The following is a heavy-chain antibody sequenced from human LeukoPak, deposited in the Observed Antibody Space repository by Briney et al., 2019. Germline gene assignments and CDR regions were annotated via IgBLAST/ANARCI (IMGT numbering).Heavy chain of an antibody. Sequence: GGSLRLSCAASGFTFSSYSMNWVRQAPGKGLEWVSSISSSSSYIYYADSVKGRFTISRDNAKHSLYLQMNSLRAEDTAVYYCAREGCSSTSCYPDYWGQGTLVTVSS. V-gene: IGHV3-21*01. CDR1: GFTFSSYS. CDR2: ISSSSSYI. J-gene: IGHJ4*02. CDR3: AREGCSSTSCYPDY. D-gene: IGHD2-2*01.